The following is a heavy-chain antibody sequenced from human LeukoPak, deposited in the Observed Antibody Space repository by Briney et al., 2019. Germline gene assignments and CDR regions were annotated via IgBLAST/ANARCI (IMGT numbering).Heavy chain of an antibody. V-gene: IGHV4-4*07. J-gene: IGHJ3*02. CDR1: GGSISSYY. CDR3: ARENEQLNDAFDI. D-gene: IGHD6-6*01. CDR2: IYTSGST. Sequence: SETLSLTCTGSGGSISSYYWSWIRQPAGKGLEWIGRIYTSGSTNYNPSLKSRVTMSVDTSKNQFSLKLSSVTAADTAVYYCARENEQLNDAFDISGQGTMVTVSS.